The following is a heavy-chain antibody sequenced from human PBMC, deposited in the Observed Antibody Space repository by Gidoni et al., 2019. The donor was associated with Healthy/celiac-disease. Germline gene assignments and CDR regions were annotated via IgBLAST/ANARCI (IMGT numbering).Heavy chain of an antibody. CDR1: GFTFSSYA. CDR2: ISGSGGST. J-gene: IGHJ3*02. Sequence: VQLLESGVGLVQPGGDLRRSWAASGFTFSSYAMSWVRQAPGKGLEWVAAISGSGGSTYYADSVKGRFTISRDNSKNTLYLQMNSLRAEDTAVYYCAKGVAALRDAFDIWGQGTMVTVSS. CDR3: AKGVAALRDAFDI. V-gene: IGHV3-23*01. D-gene: IGHD6-13*01.